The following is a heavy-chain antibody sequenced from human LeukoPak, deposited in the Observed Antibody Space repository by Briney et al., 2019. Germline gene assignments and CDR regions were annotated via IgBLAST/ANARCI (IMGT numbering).Heavy chain of an antibody. Sequence: PGGSLRLSCAASGFTFSSYSMNWVRQAPGKGLEWVSYISSSSSTIYYADSVKGRFTISRDNAKNSLYLQMNSLRAEDTAVYYCARVRTGRGYSGYHWYYYYYMDVWGTGTTVSVSS. J-gene: IGHJ6*03. CDR2: ISSSSSTI. CDR3: ARVRTGRGYSGYHWYYYYYMDV. CDR1: GFTFSSYS. D-gene: IGHD5-12*01. V-gene: IGHV3-48*04.